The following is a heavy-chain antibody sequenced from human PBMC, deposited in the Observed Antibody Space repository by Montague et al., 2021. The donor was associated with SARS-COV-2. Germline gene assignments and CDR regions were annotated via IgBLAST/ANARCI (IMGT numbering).Heavy chain of an antibody. V-gene: IGHV6-1*01. D-gene: IGHD2-8*02. Sequence: CAISGDSDGIVEARCRWDGQTSAIELLRQVVSQHTSTRNETYAVSVQSRITITADTSKNQFSLHLNSVTPEDTAVYYCARDLYWAFDACGLGTTVTVSA. CDR3: ARDLYWAFDA. CDR1: GDSDGIVEAR. CDR2: SQHTSTRNE. J-gene: IGHJ3*01.